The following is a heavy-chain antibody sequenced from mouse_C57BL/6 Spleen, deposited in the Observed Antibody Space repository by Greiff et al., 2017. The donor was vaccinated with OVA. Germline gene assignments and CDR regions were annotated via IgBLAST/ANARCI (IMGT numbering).Heavy chain of an antibody. J-gene: IGHJ3*01. CDR1: GYTFTSYW. CDR3: ARRDREAWFAY. D-gene: IGHD2-14*01. CDR2: IDPSDSYT. Sequence: QVQLKQPGAELVKPGASVKLSCKASGYTFTSYWMQWVKQRPGQGLEWIGEIDPSDSYTNYNQKFKGKATLTVDTSSSTAYMQLSSLTSEDSAVYYCARRDREAWFAYWGQGTLVTVSA. V-gene: IGHV1-50*01.